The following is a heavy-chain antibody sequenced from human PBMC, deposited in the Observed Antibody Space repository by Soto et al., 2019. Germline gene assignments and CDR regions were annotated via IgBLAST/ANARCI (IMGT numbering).Heavy chain of an antibody. CDR1: GYTFTSYG. CDR2: ISGNNGNT. J-gene: IGHJ4*02. V-gene: IGHV1-18*01. CDR3: AKDRGSDALDS. D-gene: IGHD3-16*01. Sequence: QVQLVQSGAEVKKPGASVKVSCKASGYTFTSYGISWVRRAPGQGLEWMGWISGNNGNTNYAQKRKGRVTMTTDTSTSTAYMELRGLSSDETDVYSCAKDRGSDALDSWGEGTLVTVSS.